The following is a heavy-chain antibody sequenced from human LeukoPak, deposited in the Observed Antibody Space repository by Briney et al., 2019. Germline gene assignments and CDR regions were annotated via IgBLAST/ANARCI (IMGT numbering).Heavy chain of an antibody. CDR1: GFIFSSHG. CDR3: AREPGEVTYYYDSSGYSNFDY. V-gene: IGHV3-23*01. J-gene: IGHJ4*02. D-gene: IGHD3-22*01. Sequence: GGSLRLSCAASGFIFSSHGMNWVRQAPGKGLEWVSGISPSGDITYYADSVKGRFTISRDNSKNTVYLQMNSLRAEDTALYYCAREPGEVTYYYDSSGYSNFDYWGQGTLVTVSS. CDR2: ISPSGDIT.